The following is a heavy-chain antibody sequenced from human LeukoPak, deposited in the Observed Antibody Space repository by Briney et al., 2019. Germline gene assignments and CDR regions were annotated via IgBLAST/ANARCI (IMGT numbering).Heavy chain of an antibody. CDR2: IYHSGST. V-gene: IGHV4-38-2*02. CDR3: ARGFGYCGGDCYSYNWFDP. J-gene: IGHJ5*02. D-gene: IGHD2-21*02. Sequence: SETLSLTCTVSGYSISSGYYWGWIRQPPGQGLEWIGSIYHSGSTNYNPSLKSRVTMSVDTSKNQFSLKLSSMTAADSAVYYCARGFGYCGGDCYSYNWFDPWGQGTLVTVSS. CDR1: GYSISSGYY.